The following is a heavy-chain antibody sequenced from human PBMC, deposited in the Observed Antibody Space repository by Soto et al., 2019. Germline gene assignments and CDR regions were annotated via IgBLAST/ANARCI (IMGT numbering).Heavy chain of an antibody. CDR2: VYYNGFT. D-gene: IGHD3-3*01. J-gene: IGHJ5*02. V-gene: IGHV4-39*01. Sequence: PSETLSLTCTVSGGSITNTNYYWGWIRQPPGKGLEWIGNVYYNGFTYYNPSLKSRVTMFVDTSKNHFSLKMTSVTAADTAVYYCARQDDFWSGSNWFDPWGQGTLVTVS. CDR1: GGSITNTNYY. CDR3: ARQDDFWSGSNWFDP.